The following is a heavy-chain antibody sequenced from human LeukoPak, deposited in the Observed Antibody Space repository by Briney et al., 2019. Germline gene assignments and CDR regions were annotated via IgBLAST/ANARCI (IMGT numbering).Heavy chain of an antibody. V-gene: IGHV4-39*07. Sequence: SETLSLTCTVSGGSISSGNYYWGWVRQPPGKGLEWIGSIHSSGNTYYSPSLRSRVTISKDTSRNQFSLKLSSVTAADTAVYYCARDLGNWDIDYWGQGILVTVSS. CDR2: IHSSGNT. J-gene: IGHJ4*02. CDR1: GGSISSGNYY. D-gene: IGHD7-27*01. CDR3: ARDLGNWDIDY.